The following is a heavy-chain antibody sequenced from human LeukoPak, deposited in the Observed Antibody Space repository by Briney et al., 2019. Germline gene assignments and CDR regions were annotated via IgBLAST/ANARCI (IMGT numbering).Heavy chain of an antibody. CDR2: IYYSGST. V-gene: IGHV4-59*08. D-gene: IGHD3-22*01. CDR3: ARTPLDSSGYYSYYFDY. CDR1: GGSISSYY. J-gene: IGHJ4*02. Sequence: SETLSLTCTVSGGSISSYYWSWIRQPPGKGLEWIGYIYYSGSTNYNPSLKSRVTISVDTSKNQFSLKLSSVTAADTAVYYCARTPLDSSGYYSYYFDYWGQGTLVTVSS.